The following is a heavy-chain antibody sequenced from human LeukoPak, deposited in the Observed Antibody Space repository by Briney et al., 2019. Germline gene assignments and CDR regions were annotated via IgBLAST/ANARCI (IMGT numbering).Heavy chain of an antibody. V-gene: IGHV3-66*01. CDR2: IYSGGDT. Sequence: QAGGSLRLSCAASGFTVSSNYMSWVRQAPGKGLGWVSAIYSGGDTYYADSVKGRFTISRDNSMNTLYLQMSSLRAEDTAVYYCARVAYNYGNSDAFDIWGQGTMVTVSS. CDR1: GFTVSSNY. D-gene: IGHD5-18*01. J-gene: IGHJ3*02. CDR3: ARVAYNYGNSDAFDI.